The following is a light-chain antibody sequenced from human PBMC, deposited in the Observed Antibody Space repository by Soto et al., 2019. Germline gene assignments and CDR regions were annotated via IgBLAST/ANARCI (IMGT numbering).Light chain of an antibody. V-gene: IGKV1-39*01. CDR3: HQSDSAPWT. J-gene: IGKJ1*01. CDR1: QSISRY. CDR2: AAS. Sequence: DIQVTQSPSSLSASVGDRVTITCRASQSISRYLNWYRQKPGRAPNLLIYAASKLPSGVPSRFSGSGSGTDFTLTISSLQPGDFAIYYCHQSDSAPWTFGQGTKVEIK.